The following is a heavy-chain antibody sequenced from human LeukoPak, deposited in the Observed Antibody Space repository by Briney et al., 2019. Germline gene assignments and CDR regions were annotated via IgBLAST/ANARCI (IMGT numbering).Heavy chain of an antibody. CDR1: GFSLTTSGVG. CDR3: VHRSGGSYFDY. D-gene: IGHD3-10*01. Sequence: SGPTLVKPTQTLTLTCTFSGFSLTTSGVGVGWIRQPPVKARDWLSLIYWDGDKRYSPSLKSRLTITRGTSKKQVVLTMTNMDPVDTATYYCVHRSGGSYFDYWGQGTLVTVSS. V-gene: IGHV2-5*02. CDR2: IYWDGDK. J-gene: IGHJ4*02.